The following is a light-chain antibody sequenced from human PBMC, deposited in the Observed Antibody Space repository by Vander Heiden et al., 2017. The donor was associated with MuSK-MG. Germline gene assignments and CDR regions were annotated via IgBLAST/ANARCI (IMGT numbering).Light chain of an antibody. J-gene: IGKJ5*01. Sequence: DIQMTQSPSSLSASVGDRVTITCRASQSISSYLNWYQQKPGKAPKLLIYAASRLQSGVPSRFSGSGSGTDFTLTISRRQPEDFATYYWQQSYSTLGFGQGTRLEIK. V-gene: IGKV1-39*01. CDR1: QSISSY. CDR3: QQSYSTLG. CDR2: AAS.